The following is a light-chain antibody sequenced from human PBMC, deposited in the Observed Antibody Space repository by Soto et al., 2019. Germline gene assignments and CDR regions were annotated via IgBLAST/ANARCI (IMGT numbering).Light chain of an antibody. V-gene: IGKV3-20*01. CDR1: QSVSSN. J-gene: IGKJ3*01. CDR2: GAS. CDR3: QQYGSSRFT. Sequence: EIVFTQSPCTLSLSPGERATHSCRASQSVSSNLAWYQQKPGQAPRLLIYGASSRATGIPDRFSGSGSGTDFTLTISRLEPEDFVVYYCQQYGSSRFTFGPGTKVDIK.